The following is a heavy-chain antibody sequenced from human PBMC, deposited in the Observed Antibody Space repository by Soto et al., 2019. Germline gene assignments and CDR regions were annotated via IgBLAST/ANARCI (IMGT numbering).Heavy chain of an antibody. V-gene: IGHV1-18*01. CDR2: ISAYNGNT. D-gene: IGHD3-22*01. CDR3: ARVVGYYDSRGYCLDY. Sequence: ASVKVSCKASGYTFTSYGISWVRQAPGQGLEWMGWISAYNGNTNYAQKLQGRVTMTTDTSTSTAYMELRSLRSDDTAVYYCARVVGYYDSRGYCLDYWGQGTLVTVSS. CDR1: GYTFTSYG. J-gene: IGHJ4*02.